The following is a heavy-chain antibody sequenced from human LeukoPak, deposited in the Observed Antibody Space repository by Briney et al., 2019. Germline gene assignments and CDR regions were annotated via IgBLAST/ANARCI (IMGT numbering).Heavy chain of an antibody. Sequence: SETLSLTCTVSGGSISSSSYYWGWIRQPPGKGLEWIGSIYYSGSTYYNPSLKSRVTISVDTSKNQFSLKLSSVTAADTAVYYCARVAQIGYYDYWGQGTLVTVSS. D-gene: IGHD3-22*01. J-gene: IGHJ4*02. CDR1: GGSISSSSYY. V-gene: IGHV4-39*07. CDR3: ARVAQIGYYDY. CDR2: IYYSGST.